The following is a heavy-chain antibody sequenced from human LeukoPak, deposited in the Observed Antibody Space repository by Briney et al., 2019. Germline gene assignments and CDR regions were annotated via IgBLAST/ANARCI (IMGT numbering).Heavy chain of an antibody. CDR1: GFTFSSYG. CDR3: AKIKDTVVKPKIDYYYYYYMDV. CDR2: IRYDGSNK. D-gene: IGHD4-23*01. V-gene: IGHV3-30*02. J-gene: IGHJ6*03. Sequence: GGSLRLSCAASGFTFSSYGMHWVRQAPGKGLEWVAFIRYDGSNKYYADSVKGRFTISRDNSKNTLYLQMNSLRAEDTAVYYYAKIKDTVVKPKIDYYYYYYMDVWGKGTTVTISS.